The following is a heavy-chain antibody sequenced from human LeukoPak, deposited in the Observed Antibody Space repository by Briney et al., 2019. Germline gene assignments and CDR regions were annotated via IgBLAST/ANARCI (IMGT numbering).Heavy chain of an antibody. J-gene: IGHJ4*02. Sequence: GGSLRLSCAASGFTFSSYSMNWVRQAPGKGLEWVSSISSSSSYIYYADSVKGRFTISRDNSKNTLYLQMNSLRAEDTAVYFCTRDRGSYPYYFDYWGQGTLVTVSS. V-gene: IGHV3-21*01. CDR1: GFTFSSYS. D-gene: IGHD1-26*01. CDR2: ISSSSSYI. CDR3: TRDRGSYPYYFDY.